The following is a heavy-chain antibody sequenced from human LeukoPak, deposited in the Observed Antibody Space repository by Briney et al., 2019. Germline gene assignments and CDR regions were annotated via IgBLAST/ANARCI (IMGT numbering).Heavy chain of an antibody. D-gene: IGHD7-27*01. CDR3: WRGGLTGEPFKHAVRRSYYGMDV. CDR2: INPSGGST. CDR1: GYTFTSYY. J-gene: IGHJ6*02. V-gene: IGHV1-46*01. Sequence: GASVKVSCKASGYTFTSYYMHWVRQAPGQGLEWMGIINPSGGSTSYAQKFQGRVTMTRDTSTSTVYMELSSLRSEDTAVYYCWRGGLTGEPFKHAVRRSYYGMDVWGQGTTVTVSS.